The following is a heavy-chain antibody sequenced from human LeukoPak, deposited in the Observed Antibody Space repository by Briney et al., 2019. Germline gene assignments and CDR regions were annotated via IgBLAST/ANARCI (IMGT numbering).Heavy chain of an antibody. Sequence: PSETLSLTCAVYGGSFSGYYWSWIRQPPGKGLEWIGEINHSGSTNYNPSLKSRVTISVDTSKNQFSLKLSSVTAADTAVYYCARGYYYDSSGYYYQTPNFDYWGQGTLVTVSS. CDR2: INHSGST. D-gene: IGHD3-22*01. CDR3: ARGYYYDSSGYYYQTPNFDY. V-gene: IGHV4-34*01. J-gene: IGHJ4*02. CDR1: GGSFSGYY.